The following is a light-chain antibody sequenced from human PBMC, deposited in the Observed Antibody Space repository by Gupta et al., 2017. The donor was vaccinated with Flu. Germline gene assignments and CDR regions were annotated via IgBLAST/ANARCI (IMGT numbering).Light chain of an antibody. Sequence: GDRVTITCRASQGIRNDLGWYQQKPGKAPKLLSYAASSLQSGVPSRFSGSGSGTDFTLTISSLQPEDFATYYCLQDYNYPYTFGQGTKLEIK. V-gene: IGKV1-6*01. CDR3: LQDYNYPYT. J-gene: IGKJ2*01. CDR1: QGIRND. CDR2: AAS.